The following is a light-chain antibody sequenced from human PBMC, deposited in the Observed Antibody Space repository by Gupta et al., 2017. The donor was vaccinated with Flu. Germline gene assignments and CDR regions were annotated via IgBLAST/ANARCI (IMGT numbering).Light chain of an antibody. V-gene: IGLV2-14*01. CDR3: GSYGAVGV. CDR1: SSAIGAYNY. Sequence: QSALTQPASVSGSPGQSIALSCTGTSSAIGAYNYVSLYQQYPGKAPKLIIYEVSNRPSGVYTRFSGSKSGNTASLTISGLQAEDEADYYCGSYGAVGVFGGGTKVTVL. CDR2: EVS. J-gene: IGLJ2*01.